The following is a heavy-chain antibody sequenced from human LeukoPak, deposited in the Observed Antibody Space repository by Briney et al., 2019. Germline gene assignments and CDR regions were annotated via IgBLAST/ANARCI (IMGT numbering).Heavy chain of an antibody. CDR2: ISSSGSTI. Sequence: GGSLRLSCAASGFTFSSYEMNWVRQAPGKGLEWVSYISSSGSTIYYADSVKGRFTISRDNAKNSLYLQMNSLRAEDTAVYYCARDLEEYCSGGSCSLFDYWGQGTLVTASS. J-gene: IGHJ4*02. V-gene: IGHV3-48*03. CDR1: GFTFSSYE. D-gene: IGHD2-15*01. CDR3: ARDLEEYCSGGSCSLFDY.